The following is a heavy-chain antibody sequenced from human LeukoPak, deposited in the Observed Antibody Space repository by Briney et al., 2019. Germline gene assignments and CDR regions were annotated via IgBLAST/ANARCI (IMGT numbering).Heavy chain of an antibody. CDR1: GGSISGYY. D-gene: IGHD6-13*01. CDR2: IYYSGST. V-gene: IGHV4-59*08. J-gene: IGHJ4*02. Sequence: PSKTLSLTCTVSGGSISGYYWSWIRQPPGKGLEWIGHIYYSGSTNYNPSLKSRVTISVDTSENQFSLKLSSVTAADTAVYYCARASSSWSPFDYWGQGTLVTVSS. CDR3: ARASSSWSPFDY.